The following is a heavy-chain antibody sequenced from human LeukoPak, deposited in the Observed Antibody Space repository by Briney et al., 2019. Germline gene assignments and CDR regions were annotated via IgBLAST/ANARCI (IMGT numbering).Heavy chain of an antibody. CDR2: ISRDGTAT. Sequence: PGGSLRLSCAGSGFNFDHYSLHWVRQPPGKGLEWLSLISRDGTATYSASSVGGRFTISRDNSKNSLYLQMDSLRSEDTASYYCVKDEVDTAIANSWMDVWGKGTPVTVSS. J-gene: IGHJ6*04. V-gene: IGHV3-43*02. CDR1: GFNFDHYS. CDR3: VKDEVDTAIANSWMDV. D-gene: IGHD5-18*01.